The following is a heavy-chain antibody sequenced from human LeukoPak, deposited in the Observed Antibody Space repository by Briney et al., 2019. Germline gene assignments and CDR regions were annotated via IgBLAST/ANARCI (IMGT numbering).Heavy chain of an antibody. V-gene: IGHV3-53*01. CDR3: ARGVEPLAANTLAY. J-gene: IGHJ4*02. D-gene: IGHD1-14*01. Sequence: PGGSPRLSCAASGFTVITNGMTWVRQAPGKGLEWVSVLYSDGNTKYADSVQGRFTISRDNSKNTLYLEMNSLSPDDTAVYYCARGVEPLAANTLAYWGQGTLVTVSS. CDR1: GFTVITNG. CDR2: LYSDGNT.